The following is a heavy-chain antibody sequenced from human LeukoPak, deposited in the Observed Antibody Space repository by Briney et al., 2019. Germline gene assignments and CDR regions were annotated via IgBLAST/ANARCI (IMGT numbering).Heavy chain of an antibody. CDR3: ALLAVASDFDY. CDR2: IGSSGRTR. D-gene: IGHD6-19*01. J-gene: IGHJ4*02. Sequence: PGGSLRLSCAVSGFPFSFYEINWVRQAPGKGLEWVSNIGSSGRTRYYADSVKGRFSISRYNAKNSLYLQMNSLRVEDTGVYYCALLAVASDFDYWGQGALVTVSS. V-gene: IGHV3-48*03. CDR1: GFPFSFYE.